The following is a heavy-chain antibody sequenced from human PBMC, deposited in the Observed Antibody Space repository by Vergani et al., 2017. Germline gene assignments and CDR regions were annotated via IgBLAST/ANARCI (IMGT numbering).Heavy chain of an antibody. J-gene: IGHJ5*02. V-gene: IGHV1-69*01. CDR1: GGTFSSYA. CDR3: ARVGVLVAVAGTGNWFDP. CDR2: IIPIFGTA. Sequence: QVQLVQSGAEVKKPGSSVKVSCKASGGTFSSYAISWVRQAPGQGLEWMGGIIPIFGTANYAQKFQGRVTITADESTSTAYMELRSLRSEDTAVYYCARVGVLVAVAGTGNWFDPWGQGTLVTVSS. D-gene: IGHD6-19*01.